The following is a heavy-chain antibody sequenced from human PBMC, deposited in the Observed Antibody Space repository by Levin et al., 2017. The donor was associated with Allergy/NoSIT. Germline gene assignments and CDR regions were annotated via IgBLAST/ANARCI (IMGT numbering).Heavy chain of an antibody. J-gene: IGHJ4*02. D-gene: IGHD1-26*01. CDR2: IYYSGNT. V-gene: IGHV4-59*01. CDR3: ARDLSGSSSFDY. Sequence: PSETLSLTCTVSGGSISGYYWSWIRQPPGKGLEWIGFIYYSGNTNYNPSLKSRVTISVDTSKNQFSLKLSSVTAADTAVYYCARDLSGSSSFDYWGQGTLVTVSS. CDR1: GGSISGYY.